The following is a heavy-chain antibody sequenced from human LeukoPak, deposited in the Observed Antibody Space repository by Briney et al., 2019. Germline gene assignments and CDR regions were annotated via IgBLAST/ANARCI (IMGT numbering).Heavy chain of an antibody. V-gene: IGHV1-46*01. CDR1: GYTFTSYG. J-gene: IGHJ6*02. Sequence: ASVKVSCKASGYTFTSYGISWVRQAPGQGLEWMGIINPSGGSTSYAQKFQGRVTMTRDTSTSTVYMELSSLRSEDTAVYYCAREQYYYDSSGYYPFRYYYGMDVWGQGTTVTVSS. CDR2: INPSGGST. D-gene: IGHD3-22*01. CDR3: AREQYYYDSSGYYPFRYYYGMDV.